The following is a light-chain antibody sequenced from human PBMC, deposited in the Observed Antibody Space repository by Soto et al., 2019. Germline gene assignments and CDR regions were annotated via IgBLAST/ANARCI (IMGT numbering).Light chain of an antibody. J-gene: IGKJ4*01. CDR1: QSVSSSY. Sequence: EIVLTQSTGTLYLSPGERATLSCRASQSVSSSYLAWYQQKPGQAPRLLIYGASSRATGIPDRFSGSGSGTAFTLTISRLEPEDFAVYYCQQYGSSPLTFGGGTKVEIK. CDR3: QQYGSSPLT. CDR2: GAS. V-gene: IGKV3-20*01.